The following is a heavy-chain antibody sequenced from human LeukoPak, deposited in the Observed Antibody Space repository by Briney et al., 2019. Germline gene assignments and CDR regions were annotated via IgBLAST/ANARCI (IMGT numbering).Heavy chain of an antibody. CDR2: MNPNSGNT. Sequence: GASVKVSCKASGYTFTSYDINWVRQATGQGLEWMGWMNPNSGNTGYAQKFQGRVTITRNTSISTAYMELSSLRSEDTAVYYCAREYYYDSSGYYGRTSSDAFDIWGQGTMVTVSS. CDR3: AREYYYDSSGYYGRTSSDAFDI. D-gene: IGHD3-22*01. CDR1: GYTFTSYD. V-gene: IGHV1-8*03. J-gene: IGHJ3*02.